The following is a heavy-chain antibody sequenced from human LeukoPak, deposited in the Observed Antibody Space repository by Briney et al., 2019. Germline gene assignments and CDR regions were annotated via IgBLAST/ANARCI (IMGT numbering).Heavy chain of an antibody. D-gene: IGHD7-27*01. Sequence: PGGSLRLSCVASGFTFSNYVMSWVRQAPGKGLEWVGRIKSKTDGGTTDYAAPVKGRFTISRDDSKNTLYLQMNSLKTEDTAVYYCTGYWGVYYYYYMDVWGKGTTVTVSS. CDR2: IKSKTDGGTT. CDR1: GFTFSNYV. V-gene: IGHV3-15*01. J-gene: IGHJ6*03. CDR3: TGYWGVYYYYYMDV.